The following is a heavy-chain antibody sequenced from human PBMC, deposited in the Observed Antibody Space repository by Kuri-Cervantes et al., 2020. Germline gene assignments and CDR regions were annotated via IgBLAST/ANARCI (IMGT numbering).Heavy chain of an antibody. V-gene: IGHV4-34*01. CDR3: ARVYTGWAAAGRRSYFDY. CDR2: INPSGST. Sequence: GSRRLSSPVYGGSFSGYYWSWIRQPPGKGLEWSGEINPSGSTNYTPSLKSRVTISVDTSKNQFSLKLSSVTAADTAVYYCARVYTGWAAAGRRSYFDYWGQGTLVTVSS. J-gene: IGHJ4*02. D-gene: IGHD6-13*01. CDR1: GGSFSGYY.